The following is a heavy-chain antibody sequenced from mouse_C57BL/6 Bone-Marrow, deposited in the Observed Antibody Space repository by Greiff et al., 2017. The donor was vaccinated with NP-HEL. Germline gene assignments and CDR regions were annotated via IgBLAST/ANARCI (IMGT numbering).Heavy chain of an antibody. D-gene: IGHD1-1*01. CDR2: IYPRDGST. Sequence: QVQLKQSGPELVKPGASVKLSCKASGYTFTSYDINWVKQRPGQGLEWIGWIYPRDGSTKYNEKFKGKATLTVDTSSSTAYMELHSLTSEDSAVYFCARALYYGSLYAMDYWGQGTSVTVSS. CDR3: ARALYYGSLYAMDY. V-gene: IGHV1-85*01. J-gene: IGHJ4*01. CDR1: GYTFTSYD.